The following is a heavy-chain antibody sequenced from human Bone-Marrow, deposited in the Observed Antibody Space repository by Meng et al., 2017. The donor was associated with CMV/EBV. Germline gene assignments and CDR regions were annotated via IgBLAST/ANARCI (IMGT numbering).Heavy chain of an antibody. CDR1: GYTFTSYD. V-gene: IGHV1-8*01. Sequence: ASVKVSCKTSGYTFTSYDINWVRQATGQGLEWMGWMNPNSGNTGYAQKFQDRVTMTRKTSISTAYMELSSLRSEDTAVYFCVLEEGFDNWGQGTQVTVSS. CDR2: MNPNSGNT. J-gene: IGHJ4*02. CDR3: VLEEGFDN. D-gene: IGHD6-6*01.